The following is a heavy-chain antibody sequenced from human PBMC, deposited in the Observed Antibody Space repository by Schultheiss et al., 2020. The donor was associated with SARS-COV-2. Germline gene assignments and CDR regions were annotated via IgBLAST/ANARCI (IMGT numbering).Heavy chain of an antibody. CDR1: GFTFSNAW. Sequence: GGSLRLSCAASGFTFSNAWMSWVRQAPGKGLEWVAVIWNDGSNKYYADSAKGRFTISRDNSGNMVYLQMSGLRAEDTAVYFCAANLYGDSQAGGRWGQGTLVTVAS. CDR3: AANLYGDSQAGGR. J-gene: IGHJ4*02. V-gene: IGHV3-33*08. D-gene: IGHD4-17*01. CDR2: IWNDGSNK.